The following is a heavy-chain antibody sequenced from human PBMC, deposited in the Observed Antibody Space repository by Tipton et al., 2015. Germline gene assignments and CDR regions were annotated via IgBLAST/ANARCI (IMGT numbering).Heavy chain of an antibody. V-gene: IGHV4-34*01. CDR3: ARGDWII. J-gene: IGHJ4*02. Sequence: TLSLTCAVSAYSISSDYYWSWIRQPPGKGLEWIAEITHSGSTNYNPSLKSRVTISVDTSKNQFSLKLNSVTAADTAVYYCARGDWIIWGQGTLVTVSS. CDR2: ITHSGST. CDR1: AYSISSDYY. D-gene: IGHD3/OR15-3a*01.